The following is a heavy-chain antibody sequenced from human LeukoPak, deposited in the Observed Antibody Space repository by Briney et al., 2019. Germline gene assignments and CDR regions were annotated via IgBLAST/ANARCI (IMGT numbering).Heavy chain of an antibody. J-gene: IGHJ4*02. Sequence: GGSLRLSCVVSGFTSSTYAMSWVRQAPGKGLEWVSDISGGSGNTYYADSVKGRFTISRDNSKNTVYLQMNSLRAEDTAVYYCAKDSYSKGDFWGQGVLVTVSS. CDR3: AKDSYSKGDF. V-gene: IGHV3-23*01. CDR1: GFTSSTYA. D-gene: IGHD6-13*01. CDR2: ISGGSGNT.